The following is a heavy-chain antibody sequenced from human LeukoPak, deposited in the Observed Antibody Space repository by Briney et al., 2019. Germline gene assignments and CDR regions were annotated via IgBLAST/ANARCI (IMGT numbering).Heavy chain of an antibody. D-gene: IGHD3-22*01. CDR3: ARQAYAYDSSGYYLGYYFDY. V-gene: IGHV4-34*01. CDR2: INHSGST. CDR1: GGSFSGYY. Sequence: SETLSLTCAVCGGSFSGYYWSWIRQPPGKGLEWIGEINHSGSTNYNPSLKSRVTISVDTSKNQFSLKLSSVTAADTGVYYCARQAYAYDSSGYYLGYYFDYWGQGTLVTVSS. J-gene: IGHJ4*02.